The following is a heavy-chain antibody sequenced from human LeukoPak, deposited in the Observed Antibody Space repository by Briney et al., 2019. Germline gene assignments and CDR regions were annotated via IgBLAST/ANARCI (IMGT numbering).Heavy chain of an antibody. J-gene: IGHJ4*02. CDR2: IYYSGST. Sequence: SETLSLTCTVSGASISTNSYYWGWIRQPPGKGLEWIGSIYYSGSTYYNPSLKSRVTIPIDTSKNQFSLRLRSVTAADTAVYYCASDPLQWLVNYWGQGTLVTVSS. D-gene: IGHD5-12*01. V-gene: IGHV4-39*07. CDR3: ASDPLQWLVNY. CDR1: GASISTNSYY.